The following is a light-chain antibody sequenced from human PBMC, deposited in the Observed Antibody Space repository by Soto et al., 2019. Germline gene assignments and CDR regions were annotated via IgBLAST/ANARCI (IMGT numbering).Light chain of an antibody. J-gene: IGKJ1*01. CDR3: QQYGSSGT. CDR2: AAS. Sequence: EIVLTQSPCTLSLSPGERATLSCRACQSVSSSYLAWYQQKPGQPPRLLIYAASNRATGIPDRFSGSGSGTDFTLTISRLEPEDFAVYYCQQYGSSGTFGQGTKVDIK. V-gene: IGKV3-20*01. CDR1: QSVSSSY.